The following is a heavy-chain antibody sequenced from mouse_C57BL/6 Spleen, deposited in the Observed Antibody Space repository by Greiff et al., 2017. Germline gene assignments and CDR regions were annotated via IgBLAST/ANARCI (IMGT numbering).Heavy chain of an antibody. CDR3: ARRDYDFPCAY. CDR1: GYSFTDYN. CDR2: INPNYGTT. V-gene: IGHV1-39*01. J-gene: IGHJ3*01. D-gene: IGHD2-4*01. Sequence: VQLQQSGPELVKPGASVKISCKASGYSFTDYNMNWVKQSNGTSLEWIGVINPNYGTTSYNQKFKGKATVTVYQSSSTAYMQLNSLTSEESSVYYCARRDYDFPCAYWGQGTLVTVSA.